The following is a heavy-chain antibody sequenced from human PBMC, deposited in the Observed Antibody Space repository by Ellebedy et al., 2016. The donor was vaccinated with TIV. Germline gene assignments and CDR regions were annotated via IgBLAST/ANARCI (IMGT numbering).Heavy chain of an antibody. CDR1: GYTFSGYG. Sequence: AASVKVSCKASGYTFSGYGISWVRQAPGQGLEWMGWISGYNGKTNYAQRVQGRVTMTRDTSISTAYMELSRLRSDDTAVYYCARDIENSSGYWGQGTLVTVSS. CDR3: ARDIENSSGY. CDR2: ISGYNGKT. J-gene: IGHJ4*02. V-gene: IGHV1-18*01. D-gene: IGHD6-19*01.